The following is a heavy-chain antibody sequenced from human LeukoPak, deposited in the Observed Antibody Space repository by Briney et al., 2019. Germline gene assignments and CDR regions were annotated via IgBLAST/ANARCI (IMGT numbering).Heavy chain of an antibody. J-gene: IGHJ4*02. Sequence: PGGSLRLSCAASGFTFSSYWMHWVRQAQGKGLVWVSRTNSTGSTTSYAESVQGRFTISRDNAKNTLYMQMNSLRAEDTAVYYCARGRYYDILTGSLGYWGQGTLVTVSS. CDR1: GFTFSSYW. CDR3: ARGRYYDILTGSLGY. V-gene: IGHV3-74*01. CDR2: TNSTGSTT. D-gene: IGHD3-9*01.